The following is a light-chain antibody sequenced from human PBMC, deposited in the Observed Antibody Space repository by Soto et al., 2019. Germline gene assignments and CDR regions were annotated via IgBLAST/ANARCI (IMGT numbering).Light chain of an antibody. Sequence: DIQMTQSPSSLSASVGDRVTITCRASQSISNYLNWYQQKPGKAPKLLIYTASSLQSEVPSRFSGSGSGTDFTLTISSLRPEDFATYYCQQSYSTPYTFGQGTKLEIK. CDR2: TAS. CDR3: QQSYSTPYT. CDR1: QSISNY. V-gene: IGKV1-39*01. J-gene: IGKJ2*01.